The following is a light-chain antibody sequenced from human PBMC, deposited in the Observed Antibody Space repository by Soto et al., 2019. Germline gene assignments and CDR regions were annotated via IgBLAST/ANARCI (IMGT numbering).Light chain of an antibody. Sequence: DIQMTQSPSSLSASVGDRVTLTCRASQSIGSYLNWYLQKPGKAPKFLIYAASSLQSGVPSRFSGSGSGTDFTLTISRLEPEDFAVYYCQQYGSSPHTFGQGTKLEIK. V-gene: IGKV1-39*01. CDR1: QSIGSY. CDR2: AAS. CDR3: QQYGSSPHT. J-gene: IGKJ2*01.